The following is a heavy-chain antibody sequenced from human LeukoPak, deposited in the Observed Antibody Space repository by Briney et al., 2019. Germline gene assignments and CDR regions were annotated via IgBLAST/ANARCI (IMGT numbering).Heavy chain of an antibody. CDR1: GGSFSGYY. V-gene: IGHV4-34*01. D-gene: IGHD1-7*01. J-gene: IGHJ4*02. CDR2: INHSGST. CDR3: ARAPNWNYRGPFDY. Sequence: SETLSLTCAVYGGSFSGYYWGWLRHPPGKGLGWVGEINHSGSTNYNPSLKSRVTISVDTSKNQFSLKLSSVTAADTAVYYCARAPNWNYRGPFDYWGQGTLVTVSS.